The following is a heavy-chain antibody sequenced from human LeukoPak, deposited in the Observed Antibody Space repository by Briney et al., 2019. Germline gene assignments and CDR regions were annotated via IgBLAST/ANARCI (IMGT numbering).Heavy chain of an antibody. V-gene: IGHV3-13*01. Sequence: PGGSLRLSCAASGFTFSSYDMHWVRQATGKGLEWVSAIGTAGDTYYPGSVKGRFTISRDNSKNTLYLQMNSLRAEDTAVYYCAKELQYYYDSSGYYYFDYWGQGTLVTVSS. CDR1: GFTFSSYD. D-gene: IGHD3-22*01. CDR2: IGTAGDT. J-gene: IGHJ4*02. CDR3: AKELQYYYDSSGYYYFDY.